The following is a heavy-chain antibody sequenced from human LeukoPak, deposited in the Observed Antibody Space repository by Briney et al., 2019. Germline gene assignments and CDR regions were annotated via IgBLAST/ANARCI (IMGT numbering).Heavy chain of an antibody. CDR1: GFSLSTSGVG. Sequence: SGPTLVKPTQTLTLTCTFSGFSLSTSGVGVGWIRQPPGKALEWLALIYWDDDKRYSPSLKSRLTITKDTSKNQVVLTMTNMDPVDTATYYCAHTRVTIFLEGWFDPWGQGTLVTVSS. D-gene: IGHD3-9*01. J-gene: IGHJ5*02. CDR2: IYWDDDK. V-gene: IGHV2-5*02. CDR3: AHTRVTIFLEGWFDP.